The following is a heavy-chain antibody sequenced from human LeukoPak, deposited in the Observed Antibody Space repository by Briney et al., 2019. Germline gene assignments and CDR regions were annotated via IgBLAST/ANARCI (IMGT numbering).Heavy chain of an antibody. V-gene: IGHV4-59*08. CDR3: ARHPYSGGNYPFGS. CDR1: GGSISSYY. CDR2: SYYSGST. Sequence: PSETLSLTCTVSGGSISSYYWSWIRQPPGKGLEWIGYSYYSGSTSYSPSLKSRVTISVDTSKNQFSLKPSSVTAADTAIYYCARHPYSGGNYPFGSWGQGILVTVSS. J-gene: IGHJ4*02. D-gene: IGHD1-26*01.